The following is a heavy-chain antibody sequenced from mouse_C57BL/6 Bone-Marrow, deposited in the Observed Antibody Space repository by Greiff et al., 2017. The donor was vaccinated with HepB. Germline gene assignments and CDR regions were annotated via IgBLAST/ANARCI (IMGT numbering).Heavy chain of an antibody. CDR1: GFTFSSYG. V-gene: IGHV5-6*01. CDR3: ARYDGYYKDWFAY. J-gene: IGHJ3*01. Sequence: EVKVVESGGDLVKPGGSLKLSCAASGFTFSSYGMSWVRQTPDKRLEWVATISSGGSYTYYPDSVKGRFTISRDNAKNPLYLQMSSLKSEDTAMYYCARYDGYYKDWFAYWGQGTLVTVSA. CDR2: ISSGGSYT. D-gene: IGHD2-3*01.